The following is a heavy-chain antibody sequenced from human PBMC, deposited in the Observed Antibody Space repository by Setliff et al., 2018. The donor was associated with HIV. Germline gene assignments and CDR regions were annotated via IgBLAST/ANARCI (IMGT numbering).Heavy chain of an antibody. CDR3: VGDDHCWFWSYF. CDR1: GHSISDGSC. CDR2: FSHSGTT. Sequence: NPSETLSLTCTVSGHSISDGSCWGWIRQTPGKGLEWIGTFSHSGTTYYNPSLESRVTISVHTSPNQFSLKLNSVTAADTSFYDCVGDDHCWFWSYFWGQGTLVTVSS. V-gene: IGHV4-38-2*02. D-gene: IGHD2-21*02. J-gene: IGHJ4*02.